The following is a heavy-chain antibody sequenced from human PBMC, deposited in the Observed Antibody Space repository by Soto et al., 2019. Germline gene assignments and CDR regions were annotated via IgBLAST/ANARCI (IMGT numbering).Heavy chain of an antibody. CDR1: GFTFSSYW. V-gene: IGHV3-74*01. Sequence: EVQLVESGGGLVQPGGSLRLSCAASGFTFSSYWMHWVRQAPGKGLVWVSRINSDGSSTSYADSVKGRFTISRDNAXTTLYLQMNSLRAEDTAVYYCAIRASYYDSSGYFDYWGQGTLVTVSS. J-gene: IGHJ4*02. D-gene: IGHD3-22*01. CDR3: AIRASYYDSSGYFDY. CDR2: INSDGSST.